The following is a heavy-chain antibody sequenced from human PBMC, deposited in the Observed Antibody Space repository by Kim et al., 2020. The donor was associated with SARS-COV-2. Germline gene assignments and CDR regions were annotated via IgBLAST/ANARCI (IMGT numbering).Heavy chain of an antibody. J-gene: IGHJ6*02. CDR2: IIPIFGTA. CDR1: GGTFSSYA. CDR3: ARIIAVAGNYYYYGMDV. Sequence: SVKVSCKASGGTFSSYAISWVRQAPGQGLEWMGGIIPIFGTANYAQKFQGRVTITADESTSTAYMELSSLRSEDTAVYYCARIIAVAGNYYYYGMDVWGQGTTVTVSS. V-gene: IGHV1-69*13. D-gene: IGHD6-19*01.